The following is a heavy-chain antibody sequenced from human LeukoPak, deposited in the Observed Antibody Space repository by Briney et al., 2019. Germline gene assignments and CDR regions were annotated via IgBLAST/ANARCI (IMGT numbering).Heavy chain of an antibody. J-gene: IGHJ4*02. CDR2: ITTSGSTT. V-gene: IGHV3-23*01. CDR1: GFTFSSYG. Sequence: GGSLRLSCAASGFTFSSYGMSWVRQAPGKGLEWVSFITTSGSTTSYADSVQGRFTISRDNPRNTLYMQMNSLRDEDTALYYCAIMHGYYDGSGYWVQWGQGTLVTVSS. D-gene: IGHD3-22*01. CDR3: AIMHGYYDGSGYWVQ.